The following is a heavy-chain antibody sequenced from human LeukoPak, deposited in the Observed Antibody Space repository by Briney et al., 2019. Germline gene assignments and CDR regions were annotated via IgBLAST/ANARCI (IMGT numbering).Heavy chain of an antibody. J-gene: IGHJ4*02. Sequence: GGSLRLSCAASGFTFSSYSMNWVRQAPGKGLEWVSYISSSSSTIYYADSVKGRFTISRDNAKNSLYLQMNSLRAEDTAVYYCARGHGSNIRADLFDYWGQGTLVTVSS. CDR1: GFTFSSYS. CDR3: ARGHGSNIRADLFDY. CDR2: ISSSSSTI. V-gene: IGHV3-48*01. D-gene: IGHD1-1*01.